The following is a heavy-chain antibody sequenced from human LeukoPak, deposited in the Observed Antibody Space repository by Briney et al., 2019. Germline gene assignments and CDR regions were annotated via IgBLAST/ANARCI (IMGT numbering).Heavy chain of an antibody. Sequence: PGGSLRLSCAASGFTFSSFAMSWVRQAPGKGLEWVSGISGGGESTYYADSMKDRFTISRDNSKNTLYLQLNSLRVEDTAMYYCAKEERSSAGWSIDSWGQGTLVTVSS. J-gene: IGHJ4*02. CDR3: AKEERSSAGWSIDS. D-gene: IGHD6-19*01. CDR2: ISGGGEST. CDR1: GFTFSSFA. V-gene: IGHV3-23*01.